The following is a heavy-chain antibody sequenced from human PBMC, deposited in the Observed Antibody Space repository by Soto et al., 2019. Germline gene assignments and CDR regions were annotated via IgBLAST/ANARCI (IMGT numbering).Heavy chain of an antibody. Sequence: GGSLRLSCAASGFTFSSYDMHWVRQATGKGLEWVSAIGTAGDTYYPGSVKGRFTISRENAKNSLYLQMNSLRAGDTAVYYCARGTPGGYSSSWYGSFTYWGQGTLVTVSS. CDR2: IGTAGDT. CDR3: ARGTPGGYSSSWYGSFTY. J-gene: IGHJ4*02. V-gene: IGHV3-13*01. D-gene: IGHD6-13*01. CDR1: GFTFSSYD.